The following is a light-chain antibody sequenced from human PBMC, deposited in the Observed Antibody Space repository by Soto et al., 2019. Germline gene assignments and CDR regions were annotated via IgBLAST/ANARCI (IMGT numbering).Light chain of an antibody. CDR2: RDS. CDR3: QVWDSSINVV. V-gene: IGLV3-9*01. J-gene: IGLJ2*01. CDR1: NIGSKN. Sequence: SSELTQPLSVSVALGQTARITCGGNNIGSKNVHWYQQKPGQAPVLVIYRDSNRPSGIPERFSGSNSGNTATLTISRAQAGDEADYYCQVWDSSINVVFGGGTKLTVL.